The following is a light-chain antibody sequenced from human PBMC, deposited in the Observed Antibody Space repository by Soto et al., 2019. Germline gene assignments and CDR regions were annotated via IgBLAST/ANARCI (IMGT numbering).Light chain of an antibody. CDR2: KAS. J-gene: IGKJ1*01. V-gene: IGKV1-5*03. CDR1: QSISSW. CDR3: QQYNSYSRT. Sequence: DLQMTQSPSTLSASVGDRVTITCRASQSISSWLAWYQQKPGKAPKLLIYKASSLESGVPSRFSGSGSGTEFTLTISSLQPADFATYYCQQYNSYSRTFGQGTKVEIK.